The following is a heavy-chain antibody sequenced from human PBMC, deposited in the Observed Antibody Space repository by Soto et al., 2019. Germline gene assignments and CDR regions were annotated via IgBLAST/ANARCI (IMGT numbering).Heavy chain of an antibody. CDR2: INSDGSST. Sequence: EVQLVESGGGLVQPGGSLRLSCAASGFTFSSYWMHWVRQAPGKGLVWVSRINSDGSSTSYADSVKGRFTISRDNAKNTLYLQMNSLRAEDTAVYYCARGILTSEKGGYYYMDVWGKGTTVTVSS. D-gene: IGHD3-9*01. CDR3: ARGILTSEKGGYYYMDV. CDR1: GFTFSSYW. J-gene: IGHJ6*03. V-gene: IGHV3-74*01.